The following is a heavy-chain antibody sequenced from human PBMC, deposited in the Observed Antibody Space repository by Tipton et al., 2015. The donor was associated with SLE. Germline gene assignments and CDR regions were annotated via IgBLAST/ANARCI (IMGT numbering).Heavy chain of an antibody. V-gene: IGHV4-34*01. Sequence: LRLSCAASGFTVSSNYMSWVRQPPGKGLEWIGEINHSGSTNYNPSLKSRVTISVDTSKNQFTLKLNSVTTADTAVYYCSRGGGGYGMDVWGQGTTGTGS. D-gene: IGHD3-16*01. CDR1: GFTVSSNY. CDR3: SRGGGGYGMDV. J-gene: IGHJ6*02. CDR2: INHSGST.